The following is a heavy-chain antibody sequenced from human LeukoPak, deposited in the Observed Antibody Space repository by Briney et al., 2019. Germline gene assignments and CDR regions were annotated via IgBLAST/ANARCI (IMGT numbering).Heavy chain of an antibody. J-gene: IGHJ6*03. CDR2: ISSSSSYI. CDR3: ARAYSERYGLGYYYMDV. V-gene: IGHV3-21*01. D-gene: IGHD1-26*01. Sequence: GGSLRLSCAASGFSSSTYSMNWVRQAPGKGLEWVSSISSSSSYIYYADSVKGRFTISRDNAKKSVYLQMNSLRAEDTAVYYCARAYSERYGLGYYYMDVWGKGTTVTISS. CDR1: GFSSSTYS.